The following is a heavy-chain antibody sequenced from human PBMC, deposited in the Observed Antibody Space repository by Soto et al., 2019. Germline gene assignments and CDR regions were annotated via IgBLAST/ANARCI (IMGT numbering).Heavy chain of an antibody. J-gene: IGHJ4*02. CDR3: ARCSGGSCYTFDY. CDR1: GGSISSYY. D-gene: IGHD2-15*01. V-gene: IGHV4-59*08. Sequence: SETLSLTCTVSGGSISSYYWGWIRQPPGKGLEWIGYIYYSGSTNYNPSLKSRVTISVDTSKNQFSLKLSSVTAADTAVYYCARCSGGSCYTFDYWGQGTLVTVSS. CDR2: IYYSGST.